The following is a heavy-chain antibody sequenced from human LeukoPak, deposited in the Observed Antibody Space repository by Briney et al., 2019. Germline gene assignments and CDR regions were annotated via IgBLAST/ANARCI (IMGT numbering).Heavy chain of an antibody. CDR3: ARGYIVVVLEDAFDI. Sequence: GGSLRLSCAASGFTFSDYYMSWIRQAPGKGLEWVSSITSSSDYMYYADSVKGRFTISRDNAKNSLYLQMNSLRAEDTAVYYCARGYIVVVLEDAFDIWGQGTMVTVSS. V-gene: IGHV3-11*06. CDR1: GFTFSDYY. J-gene: IGHJ3*02. CDR2: ITSSSDYM. D-gene: IGHD2-2*01.